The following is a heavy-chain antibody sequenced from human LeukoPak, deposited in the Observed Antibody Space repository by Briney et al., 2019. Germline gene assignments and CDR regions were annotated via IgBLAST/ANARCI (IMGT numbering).Heavy chain of an antibody. D-gene: IGHD2-15*01. Sequence: GGSLRLSCAASGFTFTSYSMSWVRQAPGKGLEWVSVISGSGGSTYYADSVKGRFTISRDNSKNTLYLQMNSLRAEDTAVYYCAKGGDIVVVVAATGWFDPWGQGTLVTVSS. CDR1: GFTFTSYS. CDR3: AKGGDIVVVVAATGWFDP. CDR2: ISGSGGST. J-gene: IGHJ5*02. V-gene: IGHV3-23*01.